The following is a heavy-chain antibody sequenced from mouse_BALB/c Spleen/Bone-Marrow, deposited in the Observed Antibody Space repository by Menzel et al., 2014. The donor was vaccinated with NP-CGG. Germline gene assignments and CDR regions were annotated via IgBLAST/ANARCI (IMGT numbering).Heavy chain of an antibody. Sequence: QLQESGAELARAGGWVKMSYEDSGYPFSFYPMYWVKQRPGRGLAWIGYINPTSDYTDYNQEFKHKATLTADKSSSPDYMRLSSLTPEDASVYYCTREGGYGPRGYWRRGPL. V-gene: IGHV1-4*01. J-gene: IGHJ3*01. CDR2: INPTSDYT. CDR3: TREGGYGPRGY. D-gene: IGHD1-1*02. CDR1: GYPFSFYP.